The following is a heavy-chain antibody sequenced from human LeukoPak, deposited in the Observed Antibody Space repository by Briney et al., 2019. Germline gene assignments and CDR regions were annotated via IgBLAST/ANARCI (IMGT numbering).Heavy chain of an antibody. CDR1: GYTFTGYY. Sequence: ASVKVSCKASGYTFTGYYMHWVRQAPGQGLEWMGWINPNSGGINYAQKFQGWVTMTRDTSISTAYMELSRLRSDDTAVYYCATQNRGDAFDIWGQGTMVTVSS. J-gene: IGHJ3*02. V-gene: IGHV1-2*04. D-gene: IGHD2/OR15-2a*01. CDR2: INPNSGGI. CDR3: ATQNRGDAFDI.